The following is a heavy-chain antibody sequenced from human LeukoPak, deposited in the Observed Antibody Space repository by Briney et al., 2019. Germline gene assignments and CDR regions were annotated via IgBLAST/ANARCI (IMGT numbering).Heavy chain of an antibody. Sequence: ASVKVSCTASGYTFTVYYMHWVRQAPGQGLEWMGCINPNSGGTKYAQKFQGGVTLTRDTSISTAYMELSRLRSDDTAVYYCARGIVGASEVWGQGTLVTVSS. D-gene: IGHD1-26*01. V-gene: IGHV1-2*02. CDR3: ARGIVGASEV. CDR2: INPNSGGT. CDR1: GYTFTVYY. J-gene: IGHJ4*02.